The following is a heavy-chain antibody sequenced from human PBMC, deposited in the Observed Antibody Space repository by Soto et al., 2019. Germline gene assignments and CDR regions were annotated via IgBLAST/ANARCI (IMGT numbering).Heavy chain of an antibody. Sequence: SETLSLTCTVSGGSISSYHWHWIRQPPGKGLEWIGCIHYRGSTNYNPSLKMRVTISVDTSENQFSLKLSSVTAADTAVYFCARENGDNSVQGFDYWGQGTLVTVSS. CDR1: GGSISSYH. J-gene: IGHJ4*02. CDR3: ARENGDNSVQGFDY. D-gene: IGHD4-17*01. CDR2: IHYRGST. V-gene: IGHV4-59*01.